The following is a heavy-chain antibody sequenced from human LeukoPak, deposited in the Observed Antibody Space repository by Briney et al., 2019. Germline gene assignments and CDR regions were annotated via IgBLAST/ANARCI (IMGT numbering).Heavy chain of an antibody. CDR3: AIWYDSSDWADY. J-gene: IGHJ4*02. Sequence: PGGSLRLSCAASGFTFSSYEMNWVRQAQGKGLEWVSYISSSGSTIYYADSVKGRFTISRDNAKNSLYLQMNSLRAEDTAVYYCAIWYDSSDWADYWGQGTLVTVSS. CDR2: ISSSGSTI. CDR1: GFTFSSYE. D-gene: IGHD3-22*01. V-gene: IGHV3-48*03.